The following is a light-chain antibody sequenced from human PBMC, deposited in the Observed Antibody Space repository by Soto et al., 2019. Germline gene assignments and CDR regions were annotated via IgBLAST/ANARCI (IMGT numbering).Light chain of an antibody. CDR1: QTISSW. J-gene: IGKJ1*01. V-gene: IGKV1-5*03. Sequence: DIQMTQSPSTLSGSVGERVTITCRASQTISSWLAWYQQKPGKAPKLLIYKASTLKSGVPSRFSGSGSGTEFTLTISSLQPDDFATYYCQHYNSYSEACGQGTKVDIK. CDR3: QHYNSYSEA. CDR2: KAS.